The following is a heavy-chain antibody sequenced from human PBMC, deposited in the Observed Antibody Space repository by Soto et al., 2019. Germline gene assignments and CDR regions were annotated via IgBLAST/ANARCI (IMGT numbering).Heavy chain of an antibody. D-gene: IGHD3-3*02. J-gene: IGHJ5*02. Sequence: ASVKVSCKASGYNFNSYGINWVRQAPGQGLEVRGWISAYDGKTTYAEKFQGRVTMTTDASTSTAYMELRSLRSDDTAVYYCARDPHEYWQRYSSDPCGQGTLVTLSS. CDR3: ARDPHEYWQRYSSDP. V-gene: IGHV1-18*01. CDR1: GYNFNSYG. CDR2: ISAYDGKT.